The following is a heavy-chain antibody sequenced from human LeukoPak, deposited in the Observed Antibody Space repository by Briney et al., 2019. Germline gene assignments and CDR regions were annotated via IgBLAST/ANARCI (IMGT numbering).Heavy chain of an antibody. CDR3: ARGAEPRYQLLLF. CDR2: INPIFGTA. V-gene: IGHV1-69*13. CDR1: GGTFSSYA. D-gene: IGHD2-2*01. J-gene: IGHJ4*02. Sequence: SVKVSCKASGGTFSSYAISWVRQAPGQGLEWMGGINPIFGTANYAQKFQGRVTITADESTSTAYMELSSLRSEDTAVYYCARGAEPRYQLLLFWGQGTLVTVSS.